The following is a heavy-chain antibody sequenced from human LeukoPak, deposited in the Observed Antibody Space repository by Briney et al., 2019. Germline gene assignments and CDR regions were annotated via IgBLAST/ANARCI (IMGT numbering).Heavy chain of an antibody. V-gene: IGHV4-30-2*01. D-gene: IGHD3-10*01. CDR2: IYHSGST. CDR3: ARGLGGSGDAFDI. Sequence: SETLSLTCTVSGGSISSGGYYWSWIRQPPGKGLEWIGYIYHSGSTYYNPSLKSRVTISVDRSKNQFSLKLSSVTAADTAVYYCARGLGGSGDAFDIWGQGTMITVSS. J-gene: IGHJ3*02. CDR1: GGSISSGGYY.